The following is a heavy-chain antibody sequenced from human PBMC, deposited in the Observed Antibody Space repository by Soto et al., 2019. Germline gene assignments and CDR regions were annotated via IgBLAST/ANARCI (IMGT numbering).Heavy chain of an antibody. CDR3: ARVGGAEDDAFDI. Sequence: GGSLRLSCAASGFTFSSYAMHWVRQAPGKGLEWVAVISYDGSNKYYADSVKGRFTISRDNSKNTLYLQVNSLRAEDTAVYYCARVGGAEDDAFDIWGQGTMVTVSS. J-gene: IGHJ3*02. V-gene: IGHV3-30-3*01. CDR1: GFTFSSYA. CDR2: ISYDGSNK. D-gene: IGHD3-10*01.